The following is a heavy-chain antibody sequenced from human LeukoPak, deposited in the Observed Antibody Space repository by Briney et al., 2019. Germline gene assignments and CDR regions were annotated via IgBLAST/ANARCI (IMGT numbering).Heavy chain of an antibody. CDR3: ARVRQQLHDY. CDR1: GFTFSSYG. V-gene: IGHV3-30*02. J-gene: IGHJ4*02. CDR2: IRYDGSNK. Sequence: GGSLRLSCAASGFTFSSYGMHWVRQAPGKGLEWVAFIRYDGSNKYYADSVKGRFTISRDNSKNTLYLQMNSLRAEDTAVYYCARVRQQLHDYWGQGTLVTVSS. D-gene: IGHD6-13*01.